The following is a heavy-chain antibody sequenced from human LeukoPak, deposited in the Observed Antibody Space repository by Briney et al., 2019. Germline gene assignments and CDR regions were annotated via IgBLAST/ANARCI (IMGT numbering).Heavy chain of an antibody. CDR1: GGSISSYY. Sequence: PSETLSLTCTVSGGSISSYYWSWIRQPPGKGLEWIGEINHSGSTNYNPSLKSRVTISVDTSKNQFSLKLSSVTAADTAVYYCASRYCSSTSCYVLADYWGQGTLVTVSS. V-gene: IGHV4-34*01. J-gene: IGHJ4*02. CDR2: INHSGST. CDR3: ASRYCSSTSCYVLADY. D-gene: IGHD2-2*01.